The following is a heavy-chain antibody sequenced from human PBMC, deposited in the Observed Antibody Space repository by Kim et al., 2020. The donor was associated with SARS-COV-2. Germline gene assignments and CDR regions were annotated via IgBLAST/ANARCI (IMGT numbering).Heavy chain of an antibody. Sequence: GGSLRLSCAASGFTFSSYAMSWVRQAPGKGLEWVSAISGSGGSTYYADSVKGRFTISRDNSKNTLYLQMNSLRAEDTAVYYCAKGYGEVRSSSSWYFHYYYGMDVWGQGTTVTVSS. D-gene: IGHD6-13*01. CDR3: AKGYGEVRSSSSWYFHYYYGMDV. CDR1: GFTFSSYA. J-gene: IGHJ6*02. CDR2: ISGSGGST. V-gene: IGHV3-23*01.